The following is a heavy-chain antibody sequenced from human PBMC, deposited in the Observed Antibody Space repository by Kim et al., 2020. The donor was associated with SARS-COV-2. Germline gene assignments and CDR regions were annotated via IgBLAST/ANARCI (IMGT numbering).Heavy chain of an antibody. J-gene: IGHJ4*02. V-gene: IGHV3-73*01. CDR2: IRSKANSYAT. CDR1: GFTFSGSA. D-gene: IGHD1-26*01. Sequence: GGSLRLSCAASGFTFSGSAMPWVRQASGKGLEWVARIRSKANSYATAYAAEVKGGFTISRDDSKNTAYLQMNSRKTEDTSVYYCTSVGATIHWGQGTLVTVS. CDR3: TSVGATIH.